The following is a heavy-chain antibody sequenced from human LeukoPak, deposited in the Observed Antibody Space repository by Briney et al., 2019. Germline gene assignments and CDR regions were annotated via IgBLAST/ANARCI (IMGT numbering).Heavy chain of an antibody. J-gene: IGHJ3*02. CDR1: GYSFTSYW. D-gene: IGHD3-3*01. V-gene: IGHV5-51*01. CDR3: ARPPLGALHAFDI. CDR2: IYPGDSDT. Sequence: GESLKISCKGSGYSFTSYWNGWVRQMPGKGLEWMGIIYPGDSDTRYSPSFQGQVTISADKSISTAYLQWSSLKASDTAMYYCARPPLGALHAFDIWGQGTMVTVSS.